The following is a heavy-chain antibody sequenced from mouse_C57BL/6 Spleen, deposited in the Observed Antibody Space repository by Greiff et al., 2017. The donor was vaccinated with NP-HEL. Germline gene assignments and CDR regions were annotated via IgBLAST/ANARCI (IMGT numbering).Heavy chain of an antibody. J-gene: IGHJ2*01. CDR3: ARRLGLTGTFDY. Sequence: VKLMESGPELVKPGASVKISCKASGYAFSSSWMNWVKQRPGKGLEWIGRIYPGDGDTNYNGKFKGKATLTADKSSSTAYMQLSSLTSEDSAVYFCARRLGLTGTFDYWGQGTTLTVSS. V-gene: IGHV1-82*01. CDR2: IYPGDGDT. D-gene: IGHD4-1*01. CDR1: GYAFSSSW.